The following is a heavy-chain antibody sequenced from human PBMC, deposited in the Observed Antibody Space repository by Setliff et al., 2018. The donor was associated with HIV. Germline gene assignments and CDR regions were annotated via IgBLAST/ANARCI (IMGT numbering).Heavy chain of an antibody. CDR2: IRYDGSNK. D-gene: IGHD6-13*01. CDR3: GRDVHDAAADN. J-gene: IGHJ4*02. CDR1: GFTFSSYG. Sequence: GGSLRLSCAASGFTFSSYGMHWVRQAPGKGLEWVAFIRYDGSNKYYADSVEGRFTISRDNARNTLFLQMNSLGVEDTALYYCGRDVHDAAADNWGRGTLVTVSS. V-gene: IGHV3-30*02.